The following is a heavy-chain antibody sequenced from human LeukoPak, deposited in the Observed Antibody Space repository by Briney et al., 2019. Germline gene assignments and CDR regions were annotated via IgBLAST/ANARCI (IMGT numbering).Heavy chain of an antibody. CDR3: ARARVWFGECLDY. CDR2: INHSGST. D-gene: IGHD3-10*01. V-gene: IGHV4-34*01. J-gene: IGHJ4*02. CDR1: GGTFSGYY. Sequence: SETLSLTCAVYGGTFSGYYWSWIRQPPGKGLEWIGEINHSGSTNYNPSLKSRVTISVDTSKNQFSLKLSSVTAADTAVYYCARARVWFGECLDYWGQGTLVTVSS.